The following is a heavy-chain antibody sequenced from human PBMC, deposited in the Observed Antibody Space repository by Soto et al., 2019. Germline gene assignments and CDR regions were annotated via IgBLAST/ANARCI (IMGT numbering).Heavy chain of an antibody. D-gene: IGHD5-12*01. Sequence: SVKVSCKASGGTFSSYAISWVRQAPGQGLEWTGGIIPIFGTANYAQKFQGRVTITADESTSTAYMELSSLRSEDTAVYYCARLSGYDRDFDYWGPGTLVTVFS. J-gene: IGHJ4*02. CDR2: IIPIFGTA. CDR3: ARLSGYDRDFDY. CDR1: GGTFSSYA. V-gene: IGHV1-69*13.